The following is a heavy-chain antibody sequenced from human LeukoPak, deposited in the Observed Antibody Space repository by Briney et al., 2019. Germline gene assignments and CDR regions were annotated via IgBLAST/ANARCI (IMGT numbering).Heavy chain of an antibody. Sequence: SETLSLTCTVSGGSISNYYWSWIRQPPGKGLEWIGYISYSGSTKYNPSLQSRVTMSVDTSKNQFSLKLTSVTAADTAVYYCARETGTSNMDVWSQGTTVTVSS. J-gene: IGHJ6*02. CDR3: ARETGTSNMDV. D-gene: IGHD1-7*01. CDR1: GGSISNYY. CDR2: ISYSGST. V-gene: IGHV4-59*12.